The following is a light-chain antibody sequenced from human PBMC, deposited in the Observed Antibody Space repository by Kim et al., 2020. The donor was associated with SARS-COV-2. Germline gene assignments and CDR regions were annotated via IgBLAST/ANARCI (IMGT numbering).Light chain of an antibody. CDR3: QQDYITPWT. J-gene: IGKJ1*01. CDR1: QSVLNTASNKNY. Sequence: DIVMTQSPDSLAVSLGERATINCKSSQSVLNTASNKNYLTWYQQPPKLLMYWASTRESGVPDRFSGSGSGTDFTLIISSLQAEDVAVYYCQQDYITPWTFGQGTKVDIK. V-gene: IGKV4-1*01. CDR2: WAS.